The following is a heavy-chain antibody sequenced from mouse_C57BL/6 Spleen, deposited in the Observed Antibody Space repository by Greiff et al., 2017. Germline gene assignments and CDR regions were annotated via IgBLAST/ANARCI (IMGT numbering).Heavy chain of an antibody. CDR1: GYTFTSYW. D-gene: IGHD2-1*01. CDR2: MPPHSGST. J-gene: IGHJ1*03. Sequence: VKLQQPGAELVKPGASVKLSCKASGYTFTSYWMHWVQQRPGQGLDWIGKMPPHSGSTNYNDKFKSKATMTVDKSSSTAYMPLSRLTSEDSAFYYCARGVALYYGNYSYWYFDVWGTGTTVTVSS. CDR3: ARGVALYYGNYSYWYFDV. V-gene: IGHV1-64*01.